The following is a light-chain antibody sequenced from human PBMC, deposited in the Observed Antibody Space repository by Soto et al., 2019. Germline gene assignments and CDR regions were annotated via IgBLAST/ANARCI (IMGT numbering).Light chain of an antibody. J-gene: IGKJ5*01. CDR2: GAS. CDR1: QSTGSN. CDR3: QQYNNWPIT. V-gene: IGKV3-15*01. Sequence: EIVMTQSPATLSVSPGERATLSCRASQSTGSNLAWYQQKPGQSPRLLIYGASTRATGLPARFSGSGSGTEFTLTISSLQSEDFALYYCQQYNNWPITFGQGTRLEIK.